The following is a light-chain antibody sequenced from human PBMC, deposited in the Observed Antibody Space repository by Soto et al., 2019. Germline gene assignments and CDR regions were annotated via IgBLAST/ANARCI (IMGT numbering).Light chain of an antibody. Sequence: HSVLTQPPSGTRVAVRGGTISCSGSSSNIGSNYVYWYQQLPGTAPKLLIYRNNQRPSGVPDRFSGSKSGTSASLAISGLRSEDEADYYCAAWDDSLSGLYVFGTGTKVTVL. CDR3: AAWDDSLSGLYV. V-gene: IGLV1-47*01. CDR1: SSNIGSNY. CDR2: RNN. J-gene: IGLJ1*01.